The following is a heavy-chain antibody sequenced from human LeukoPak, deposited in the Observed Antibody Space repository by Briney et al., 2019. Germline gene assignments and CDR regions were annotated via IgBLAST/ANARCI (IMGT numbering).Heavy chain of an antibody. CDR3: TTEGYCSGGNCYSYDN. J-gene: IGHJ4*02. Sequence: GGSLRLSCAAPGFTFSSAWLSWVRRAPGKGLEWVGRIKSKTVGGTTDYAAPVKGRFTISRDDSKNKLFLQMNSLKTEDTAVYYCTTEGYCSGGNCYSYDNWGQGTLVTVSS. CDR1: GFTFSSAW. D-gene: IGHD2-15*01. CDR2: IKSKTVGGTT. V-gene: IGHV3-15*01.